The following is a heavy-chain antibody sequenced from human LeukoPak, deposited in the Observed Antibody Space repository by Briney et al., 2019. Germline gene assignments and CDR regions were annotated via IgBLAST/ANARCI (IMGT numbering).Heavy chain of an antibody. CDR2: INPNSGRT. Sequence: ASVKVSCKASGYTFTGYYMRWVRQAPGQGLEWMGWINPNSGRTNYAQRSQGRVTMTRDTSISTAYMELSRLTFDDTAVYYCAREGPGWELSNHFDYWGQGTLVTVSS. CDR3: AREGPGWELSNHFDY. D-gene: IGHD1-26*01. CDR1: GYTFTGYY. V-gene: IGHV1-2*02. J-gene: IGHJ4*02.